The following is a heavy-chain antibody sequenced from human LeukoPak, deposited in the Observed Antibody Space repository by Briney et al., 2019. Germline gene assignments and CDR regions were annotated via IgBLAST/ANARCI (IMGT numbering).Heavy chain of an antibody. Sequence: SVKVSCKASGYTFTANYIHWVRQAPGQGLDWMGRIIPILGIANYAQKFQGRVTITADKSTSTAFMELSTLRSEDTAVYYCARAEDDYGGKVGTWYFDLWGRGTLVTVSS. CDR1: GYTFTANY. CDR2: IIPILGIA. D-gene: IGHD4-23*01. V-gene: IGHV1-69*04. J-gene: IGHJ2*01. CDR3: ARAEDDYGGKVGTWYFDL.